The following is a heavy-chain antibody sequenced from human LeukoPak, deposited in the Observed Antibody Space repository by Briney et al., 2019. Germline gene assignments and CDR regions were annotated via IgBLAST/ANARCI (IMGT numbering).Heavy chain of an antibody. V-gene: IGHV4-61*02. D-gene: IGHD2-2*01. CDR2: IYTSGST. CDR1: GGSISSGSYY. Sequence: SETLSLTCTVSGGSISSGSYYWSWIRQPAGKGLEWIGRIYTSGSTNYNPSLKSRVTISVDTSKNQFSLKLSSVTAADTAVYYCARAKYQLSRSGSFDYWGQGTLVTVSS. J-gene: IGHJ4*02. CDR3: ARAKYQLSRSGSFDY.